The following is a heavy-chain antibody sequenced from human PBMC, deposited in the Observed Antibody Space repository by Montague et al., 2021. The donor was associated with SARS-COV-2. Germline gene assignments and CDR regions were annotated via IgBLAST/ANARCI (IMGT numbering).Heavy chain of an antibody. V-gene: IGHV4-30-2*04. J-gene: IGHJ4*02. CDR3: ARVIGGSNTNWYASSLFDS. Sequence: HSGNTYYSPSLKSRVTLSVDTSKNQFSLKLTSLTATDTGVYYCARVIGGSNTNWYASSLFDSGGQGTLVAVSS. D-gene: IGHD2-2*01. CDR2: HSGNT.